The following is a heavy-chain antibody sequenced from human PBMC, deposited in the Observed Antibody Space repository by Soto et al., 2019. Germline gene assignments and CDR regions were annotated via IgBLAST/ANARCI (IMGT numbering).Heavy chain of an antibody. CDR1: GGTFGRNT. D-gene: IGHD1-20*01. V-gene: IGHV1-69*01. J-gene: IGHJ4*02. CDR2: IVPIFGTV. CDR3: AIDLNCALDH. Sequence: QVHLVQSAAEVKKPGSSVRVSCTVSGGTFGRNTIVWVRQAPEQGLECMGHIVPIFGTVKYTQQFQGRVTFTADASTTTAYMDLSRLTSEDTAVYVCAIDLNCALDHWGQGTLVTVSS.